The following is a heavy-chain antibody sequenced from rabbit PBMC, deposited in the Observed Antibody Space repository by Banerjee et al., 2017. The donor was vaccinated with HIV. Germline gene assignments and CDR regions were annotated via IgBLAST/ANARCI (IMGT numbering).Heavy chain of an antibody. J-gene: IGHJ2*01. CDR1: GFSFSSRYY. V-gene: IGHV1S40*01. CDR3: ARNYVIAFDP. Sequence: QSLEESGGGLVQPEGSLTLTCTASGFSFSSRYYMCWVRQAPGKGLEWIGCIGFGSTGNTYYATWAKGRFTISKTSSTTVTLQMTSLTAADTATYFCARNYVIAFDPWGPGTLVTVS. CDR2: IGFGSTGNT. D-gene: IGHD1-1*01.